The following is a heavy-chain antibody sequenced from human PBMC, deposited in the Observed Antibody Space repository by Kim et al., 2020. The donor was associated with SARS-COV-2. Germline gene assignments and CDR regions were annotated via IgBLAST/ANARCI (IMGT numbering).Heavy chain of an antibody. D-gene: IGHD3-9*01. CDR2: IYYSGRT. Sequence: SETLSLTCTVSGASVSSYYLSWIRQPPGKGLEWLGSIYYSGRTNYNPSLKSRVTISVDTSKNQFSLRLSSVTAADTAMYYCARGLDYDLLADSFDYWGQG. CDR3: ARGLDYDLLADSFDY. V-gene: IGHV4-59*02. CDR1: GASVSSYY. J-gene: IGHJ4*02.